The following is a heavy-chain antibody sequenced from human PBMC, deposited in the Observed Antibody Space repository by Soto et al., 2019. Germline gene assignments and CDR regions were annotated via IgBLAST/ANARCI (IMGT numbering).Heavy chain of an antibody. J-gene: IGHJ4*02. CDR1: GGSISSYY. CDR2: IYYSGST. V-gene: IGHV4-59*08. Sequence: PSETLSLTCTVSGGSISSYYWSWIRQPPGKGLEWIGYIYYSGSTNYNPSLKSRGTLSVDSSKNQFCLKLSSVSAAAMAVSYCGRHGKGSVSYFFEYWGQGTEVTVPS. D-gene: IGHD6-19*01. CDR3: GRHGKGSVSYFFEY.